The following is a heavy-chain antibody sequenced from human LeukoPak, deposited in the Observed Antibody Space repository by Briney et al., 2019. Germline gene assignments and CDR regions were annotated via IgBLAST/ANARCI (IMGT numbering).Heavy chain of an antibody. CDR1: GFAFSDSW. V-gene: IGHV3-7*03. Sequence: GGSLRLACAASGFAFSDSWMTWIRQAPGKGLEWVAFIKGDGSAKKYVDSVKGRFTISRDNSENIVYLQMNNLRVEDTAVYYCAGRPTGYSSGYIHWGQGTLVTVSS. J-gene: IGHJ4*02. CDR2: IKGDGSAK. CDR3: AGRPTGYSSGYIH. D-gene: IGHD5-18*01.